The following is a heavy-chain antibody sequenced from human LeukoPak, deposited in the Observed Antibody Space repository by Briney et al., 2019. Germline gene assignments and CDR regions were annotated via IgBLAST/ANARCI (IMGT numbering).Heavy chain of an antibody. V-gene: IGHV4-39*01. J-gene: IGHJ4*02. CDR2: IYYRGST. CDR1: GASINSSSYY. CDR3: ARRSEGVDY. Sequence: SETLSLTCTVSGASINSSSYYWGWIRQPPGKGLEWIGSIYYRGSTFYTPSLKSRVTISVDTSKNQFSVKLSSVTAADTAPYYCARRSEGVDYWGQGTLVTVSS. D-gene: IGHD3-10*01.